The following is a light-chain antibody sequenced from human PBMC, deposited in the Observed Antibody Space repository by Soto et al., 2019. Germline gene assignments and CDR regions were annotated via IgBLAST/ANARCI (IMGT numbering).Light chain of an antibody. CDR1: QTISNS. CDR2: GAS. J-gene: IGKJ2*01. CDR3: HHYNNWPPYT. V-gene: IGKV3D-15*01. Sequence: EIVMTQSPANLSVSPGERATLSCRASQTISNSLAWYQQKPGQVPRLLIYGASTRATGIPDRFSGSGSATDFTLTISSLQSQDYAVYYCHHYNNWPPYTFGQGPKLEIK.